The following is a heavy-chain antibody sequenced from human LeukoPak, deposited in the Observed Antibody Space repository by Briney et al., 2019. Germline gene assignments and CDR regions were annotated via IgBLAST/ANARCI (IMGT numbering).Heavy chain of an antibody. Sequence: ASVKVSCKASGYTFTSYAMNWVRQAPGQGLEWMGWINTNTGNPTYAQGFTGRFVFSLDTSISTAYLQISSLKAEDTAVYYCARAGITMVRGVITTNFDYGGQGTLVTVSS. V-gene: IGHV7-4-1*02. CDR1: GYTFTSYA. CDR2: INTNTGNP. CDR3: ARAGITMVRGVITTNFDY. D-gene: IGHD3-10*01. J-gene: IGHJ4*02.